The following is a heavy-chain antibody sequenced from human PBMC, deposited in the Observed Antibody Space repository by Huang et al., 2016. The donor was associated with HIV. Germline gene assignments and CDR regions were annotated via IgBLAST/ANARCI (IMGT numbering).Heavy chain of an antibody. Sequence: QVQLVQSGAEVKKPGASVKVSCKVSGYTLTELSMHWVRQVPGKGLEWVRGFDPGEGETIDAQKCQCRVTMTEDTSTDTAYMELSSLRSEDTAVYYCATVYRRFRNHDSGDYYFDYWDQGTLVTVSS. D-gene: IGHD3-22*01. J-gene: IGHJ4*02. CDR2: FDPGEGET. CDR1: GYTLTELS. V-gene: IGHV1-24*01. CDR3: ATVYRRFRNHDSGDYYFDY.